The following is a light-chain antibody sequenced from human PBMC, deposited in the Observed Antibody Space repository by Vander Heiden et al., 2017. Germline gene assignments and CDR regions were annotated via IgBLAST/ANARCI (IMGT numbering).Light chain of an antibody. Sequence: VLSQSPPPLSLSPGERATLSSRASQSGSSYVAWYQQKPGQAARRLNDAATNWATGIPATCSGSGSATDFTRTSSSLEAECGVVAVCQQRSDGPPTCGGGTKVEIK. V-gene: IGKV3-11*01. J-gene: IGKJ4*01. CDR3: QQRSDGPPT. CDR2: AAT. CDR1: QSGSSY.